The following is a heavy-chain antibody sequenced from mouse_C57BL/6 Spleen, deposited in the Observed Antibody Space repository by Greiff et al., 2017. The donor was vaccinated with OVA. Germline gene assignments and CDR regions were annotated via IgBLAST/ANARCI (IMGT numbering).Heavy chain of an antibody. V-gene: IGHV1-63*01. Sequence: VQLQQSGAELVRPGTSVKMSCKASGYTFTNYWIGWAKQRPGHGLEWIGDIYPGGGYTNYNEKFKGKATLTADKSSSTAYMQFSSLTCEDSAIYYCARGTTVVAPYAMDYWGQGTSVTVSS. J-gene: IGHJ4*01. CDR3: ARGTTVVAPYAMDY. CDR2: IYPGGGYT. D-gene: IGHD1-1*01. CDR1: GYTFTNYW.